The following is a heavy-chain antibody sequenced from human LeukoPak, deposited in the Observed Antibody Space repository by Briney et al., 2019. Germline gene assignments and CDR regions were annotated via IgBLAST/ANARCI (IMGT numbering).Heavy chain of an antibody. Sequence: PGGSLRLSCAASGFTFSIYAMSWVRQAPGKGLEWVSGISGSGDNTYYADSVKGRFTISRDSSKNTLFLHMNTLRAEDTAIYYCAKDRTVGASYWYFDLWGRGTLVTVSS. CDR1: GFTFSIYA. D-gene: IGHD1-26*01. J-gene: IGHJ2*01. V-gene: IGHV3-23*01. CDR3: AKDRTVGASYWYFDL. CDR2: ISGSGDNT.